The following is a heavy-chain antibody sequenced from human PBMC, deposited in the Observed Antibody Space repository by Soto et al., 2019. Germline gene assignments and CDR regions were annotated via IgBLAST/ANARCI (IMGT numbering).Heavy chain of an antibody. CDR1: GDSISGSDFY. V-gene: IGHV4-30-4*01. CDR3: AREGGTGTGPINV. J-gene: IGHJ3*01. D-gene: IGHD1-1*01. Sequence: QVGLQETGPGLVKPSQTLSLTCAVSGDSISGSDFYWDWIRQSPGKGLEWIGYIHYSGTTYYNPSLKSRVNCTVETSKNKSSMTMTSLPAADTAVYYCAREGGTGTGPINVWGRGTMVIVSS. CDR2: IHYSGTT.